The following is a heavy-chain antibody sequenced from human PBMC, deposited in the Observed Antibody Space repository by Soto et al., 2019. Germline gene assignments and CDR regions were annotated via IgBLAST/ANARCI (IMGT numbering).Heavy chain of an antibody. Sequence: QVQMVESGGGVVQPGRSLRLSCAASGFTFRDYAMNWVRQAPGKALEWVAVMSYDGSKIYYADSVKGRFTISRDNSKNTLFLQMTSLRPEDMAVYYCAREIYGDFGFDCWGQGTLVTVSS. V-gene: IGHV3-30*01. CDR3: AREIYGDFGFDC. CDR2: MSYDGSKI. D-gene: IGHD4-17*01. CDR1: GFTFRDYA. J-gene: IGHJ4*02.